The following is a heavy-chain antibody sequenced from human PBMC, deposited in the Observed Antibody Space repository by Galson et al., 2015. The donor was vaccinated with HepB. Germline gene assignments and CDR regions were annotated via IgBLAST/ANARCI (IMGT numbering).Heavy chain of an antibody. CDR2: INADNGKT. CDR3: ATRALDYDFWSGYPDV. J-gene: IGHJ6*02. CDR1: GDSFTKYG. Sequence: SVKVSCKASGDSFTKYGLSWVRQAPGQGLEWMGWINADNGKTNHAQKFQGRITMTTDTSTSTAYMEVRSLRSDDTAVYYCATRALDYDFWSGYPDVWGQGTAVTVSS. D-gene: IGHD3-3*01. V-gene: IGHV1-18*01.